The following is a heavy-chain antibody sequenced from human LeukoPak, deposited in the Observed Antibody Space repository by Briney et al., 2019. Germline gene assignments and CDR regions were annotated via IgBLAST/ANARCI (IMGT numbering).Heavy chain of an antibody. CDR2: IGTAGDT. CDR1: GFTFSSYD. V-gene: IGHV3-13*01. D-gene: IGHD3/OR15-3a*01. J-gene: IGHJ2*01. CDR3: ARVDGPKRYFDL. Sequence: GGSLRLSCAASGFTFSSYDMHWVRQATGKGLEWVSAIGTAGDTYYPGSVKGRFTISRENAKNSLYLQMNSLRAGDTAVYYCARVDGPKRYFDLWGRGTLVTVSS.